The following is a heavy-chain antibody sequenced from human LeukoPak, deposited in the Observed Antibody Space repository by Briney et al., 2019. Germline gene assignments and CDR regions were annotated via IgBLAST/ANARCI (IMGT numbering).Heavy chain of an antibody. CDR2: ISHSGRT. CDR1: GGSISSEGYT. D-gene: IGHD3-10*01. V-gene: IGHV4-30-2*01. J-gene: IGHJ4*02. CDR3: ARGYYGSGSFDLDH. Sequence: SETLSLTCAVSGGSISSEGYTWTWIRQPPGKGLEWIGHISHSGRTSYNPSLKSRVTISLDRSKNQFSLKLTTVTAADTAVYYCARGYYGSGSFDLDHWGQGTLVTVSS.